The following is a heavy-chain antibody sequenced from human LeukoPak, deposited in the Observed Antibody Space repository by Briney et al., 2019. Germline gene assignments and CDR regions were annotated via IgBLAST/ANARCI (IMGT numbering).Heavy chain of an antibody. CDR2: ISYDGSNK. Sequence: GGSLRLSCAASGFTFSSYAMHWVRQAPGKGLEWVAVISYDGSNKYYADSVKGRFTISRDNSKNTLYLQMNSLRAEDTDVYYCARDYRWAYDILTGYYGEFDYWGQGTLVTVSS. CDR3: ARDYRWAYDILTGYYGEFDY. J-gene: IGHJ4*02. D-gene: IGHD3-9*01. CDR1: GFTFSSYA. V-gene: IGHV3-30*04.